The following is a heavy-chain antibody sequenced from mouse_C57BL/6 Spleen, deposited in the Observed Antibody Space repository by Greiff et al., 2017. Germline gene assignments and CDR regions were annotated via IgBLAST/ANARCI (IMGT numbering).Heavy chain of an antibody. CDR2: IDPETGGT. CDR1: GYTFTDYE. J-gene: IGHJ4*01. V-gene: IGHV1-15*01. Sequence: QVQLQQSGAELVRPGASVTLSCKASGYTFTDYEMHWVKQTPVHGLEWIGAIDPETGGTAYNQKFKGKAILTADKSSSTAYMELRSLTSEDSAVYYCTRSNWYAMDYWGQGTSVTVSS. CDR3: TRSNWYAMDY. D-gene: IGHD4-1*01.